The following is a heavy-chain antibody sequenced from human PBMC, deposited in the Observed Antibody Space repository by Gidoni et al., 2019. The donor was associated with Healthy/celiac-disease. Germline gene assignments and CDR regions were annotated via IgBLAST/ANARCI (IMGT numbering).Heavy chain of an antibody. CDR3: ARPPPGGSWYYLDY. CDR2: ISSSSSYI. D-gene: IGHD6-13*01. Sequence: EVQLVESGGGLVKPGGSLRLSCAASGFPFSSYSMNWVRQAPGKGLEWVSSISSSSSYIYYADSVKGRFTISRDNAKNSLYLQMNSLRAEDTAVYYCARPPPGGSWYYLDYWGQGTLVTVSS. CDR1: GFPFSSYS. V-gene: IGHV3-21*01. J-gene: IGHJ4*02.